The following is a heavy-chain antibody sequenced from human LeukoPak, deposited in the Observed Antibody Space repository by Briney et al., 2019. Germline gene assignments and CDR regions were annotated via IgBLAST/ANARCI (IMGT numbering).Heavy chain of an antibody. J-gene: IGHJ6*02. Sequence: GGSLRLSCAASGFTFSGYSINWVRQAPGKGLEWVSYISSGSSSIFYADSVKGRFTISRDNAENSLYLQMNSLRVEDTAVYYCARGRNSGRTGMDVWGQGTTVTVSS. D-gene: IGHD5-12*01. V-gene: IGHV3-48*04. CDR2: ISSGSSSI. CDR3: ARGRNSGRTGMDV. CDR1: GFTFSGYS.